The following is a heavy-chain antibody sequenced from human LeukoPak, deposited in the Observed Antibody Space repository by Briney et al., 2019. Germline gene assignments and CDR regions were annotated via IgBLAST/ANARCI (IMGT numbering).Heavy chain of an antibody. CDR3: ARNAGDL. CDR2: IYHSGST. D-gene: IGHD1-1*01. CDR1: GVSISSYF. V-gene: IGHV4-59*01. Sequence: PSETLSLTCTVSGVSISSYFWSWIRQPPGKGLEWFGYIYHSGSTNYNPSLKSRVTISVDTSKNQFSMKLSSVTAADTAVYYCARNAGDLRGQGTLVTVSS. J-gene: IGHJ5*02.